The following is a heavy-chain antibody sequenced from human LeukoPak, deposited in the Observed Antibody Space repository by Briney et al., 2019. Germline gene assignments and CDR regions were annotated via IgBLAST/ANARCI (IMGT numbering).Heavy chain of an antibody. D-gene: IGHD3-10*01. CDR2: IYYSGST. J-gene: IGHJ4*02. V-gene: IGHV4-59*01. CDR1: GGSISSYY. Sequence: SETLSLTCTVSGGSISSYYWSWNRQPPGKGLEWIGYIYYSGSTNYNPSLKSRVTISVDTSKNQFSLKLSSVTAADTAVYYCAREKQTAGSDYWGQGTLVTVSS. CDR3: AREKQTAGSDY.